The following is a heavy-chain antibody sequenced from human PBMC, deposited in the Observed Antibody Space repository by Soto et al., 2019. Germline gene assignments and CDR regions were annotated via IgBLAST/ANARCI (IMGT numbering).Heavy chain of an antibody. CDR2: ISGSGSST. CDR3: ARGRVGIAVADYMDV. J-gene: IGHJ6*03. V-gene: IGHV3-48*04. Sequence: GGSLRLSCAASGFTFSSYAMSWVRQAPGKGLEWVSDISGSGSSTYYADSVKGRFTISRDNAKNSLYLQMNSLRAEDTAVYYCARGRVGIAVADYMDVWGKGTTVTVSS. D-gene: IGHD6-19*01. CDR1: GFTFSSYA.